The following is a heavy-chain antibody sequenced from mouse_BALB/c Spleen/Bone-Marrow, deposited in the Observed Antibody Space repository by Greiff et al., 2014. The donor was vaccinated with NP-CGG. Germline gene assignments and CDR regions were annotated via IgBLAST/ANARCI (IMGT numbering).Heavy chain of an antibody. V-gene: IGHV14-4*02. CDR1: GFNIKDYY. CDR2: IDPENGDT. J-gene: IGHJ2*01. CDR3: NARGDYDFDYFDY. D-gene: IGHD2-4*01. Sequence: VQLQQPGAELVRSGASVKLSCTASGFNIKDYYMHWVKQRPEQGLEWIGWIDPENGDTEYAPKFQGKATMTADTSSNTAYLQRSSLTSEDSAVYYCNARGDYDFDYFDYWGQGTTLTVSS.